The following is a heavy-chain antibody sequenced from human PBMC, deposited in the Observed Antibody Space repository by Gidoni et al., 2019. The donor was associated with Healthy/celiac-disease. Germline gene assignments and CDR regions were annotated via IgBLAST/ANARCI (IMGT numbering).Heavy chain of an antibody. J-gene: IGHJ1*01. CDR1: GFTFSSYW. CDR3: ARAIALEPQIQH. Sequence: EVQLVESGGGLVQPGGSLRLSCAASGFTFSSYWMHWVRQAPGKGLVWVSRINSDGSSTSYADSVKGRFTISRDNAKNTLYLQMNSLRAEDTAVYYCARAIALEPQIQHWGQGTLVTVSS. D-gene: IGHD1-1*01. CDR2: INSDGSST. V-gene: IGHV3-74*01.